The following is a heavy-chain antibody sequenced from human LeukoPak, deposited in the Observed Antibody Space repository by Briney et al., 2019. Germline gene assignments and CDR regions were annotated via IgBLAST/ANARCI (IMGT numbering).Heavy chain of an antibody. CDR1: GGSISSYY. CDR3: ARSSTHYYDSSGPAWYYFDY. CDR2: IYYSGST. V-gene: IGHV4-59*01. J-gene: IGHJ4*02. D-gene: IGHD3-22*01. Sequence: SETLSLTCTVSGGSISSYYWSWIRQPPGKGLEWIGYIYYSGSTNYNPSLKSRVTISVDTSKNQFSLKLSSVTAADTAVYYCARSSTHYYDSSGPAWYYFDYWGQGTLVTVSS.